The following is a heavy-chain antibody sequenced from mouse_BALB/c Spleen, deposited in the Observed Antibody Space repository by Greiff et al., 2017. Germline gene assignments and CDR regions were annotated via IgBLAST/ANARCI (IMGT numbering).Heavy chain of an antibody. V-gene: IGHV1-82*01. D-gene: IGHD2-3*01. J-gene: IGHJ4*01. Sequence: VQLQQSGPELVKPGASVKISCKASGYAFSSSWMNWVKQRPGQGLEWIGRIYPGDGDTNYNGKFKGKATLTADKSSSTAYMQLSSLTSVDSAVYFCALDGYAMDYWGQGTSVTVSS. CDR1: GYAFSSSW. CDR2: IYPGDGDT. CDR3: ALDGYAMDY.